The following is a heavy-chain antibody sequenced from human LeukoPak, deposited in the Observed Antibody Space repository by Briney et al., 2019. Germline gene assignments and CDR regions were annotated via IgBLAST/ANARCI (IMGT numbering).Heavy chain of an antibody. D-gene: IGHD5-12*01. CDR1: GGTFSSYA. CDR2: IIPIFGTA. J-gene: IGHJ6*03. Sequence: SVKVSCKASGGTFSSYAISWVRQAPGQGLEWMGRIIPIFGTANYAQKFQGRVTITTDESTSTVYMELSSLRSEDTAVYYCARVRYGYDFAPYYMDVWGKGTTVTVSS. V-gene: IGHV1-69*05. CDR3: ARVRYGYDFAPYYMDV.